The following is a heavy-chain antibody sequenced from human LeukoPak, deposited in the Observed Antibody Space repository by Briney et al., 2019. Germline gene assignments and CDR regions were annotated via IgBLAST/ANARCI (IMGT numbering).Heavy chain of an antibody. CDR3: AKQLGYCSECSCYFLF. D-gene: IGHD2-15*01. Sequence: GGSLGLSCAASGFTFNSSALSWVRQAPGKGLEWVSAITNNGGYTYYPDSVQGRFTISRDNSKTTLCLQMNSLRADDTAVYYCAKQLGYCSECSCYFLFWGQGTLVTVPS. V-gene: IGHV3-23*01. CDR2: ITNNGGYT. CDR1: GFTFNSSA. J-gene: IGHJ4*02.